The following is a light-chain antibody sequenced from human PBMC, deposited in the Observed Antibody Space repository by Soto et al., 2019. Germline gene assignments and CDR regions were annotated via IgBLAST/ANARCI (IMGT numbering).Light chain of an antibody. Sequence: EIGMTDSPATLSVSRWETASLSCRASQSAGNCLAWYQQKPGQAPRLPIYYISTRATGIPARFSGSGSGTEFTLTINSLQSEDSAVDYCQQHNQWPITFGQATRLEI. CDR1: QSAGNC. CDR3: QQHNQWPIT. V-gene: IGKV3D-15*01. CDR2: YIS. J-gene: IGKJ5*01.